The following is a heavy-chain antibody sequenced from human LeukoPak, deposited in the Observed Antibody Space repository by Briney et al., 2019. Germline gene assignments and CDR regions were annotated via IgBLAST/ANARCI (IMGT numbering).Heavy chain of an antibody. D-gene: IGHD3-16*01. J-gene: IGHJ6*03. CDR3: ARDGVPYMDV. CDR2: IYTSGST. CDR1: GGSFSGYY. Sequence: SETLSLTCAVYGGSFSGYYWSWIRKPAGKGLEWIGRIYTSGSTNYNPSLKSRVTISVDTSKNQFSLKLSSVTAADTAVYYCARDGVPYMDVWGKGTTVTISS. V-gene: IGHV4-4*07.